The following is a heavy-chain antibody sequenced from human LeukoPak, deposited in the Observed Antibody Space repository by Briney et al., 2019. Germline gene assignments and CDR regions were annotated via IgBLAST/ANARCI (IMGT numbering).Heavy chain of an antibody. V-gene: IGHV3-30*18. CDR2: ISYDGSNK. CDR1: GFTFSSYG. D-gene: IGHD6-19*01. CDR3: AKGRLSSGWYRGYYFDY. J-gene: IGHJ4*02. Sequence: GGSLRLSCAASGFTFSSYGMHWVRQAPGKGLEWVAVISYDGSNKYYADSVKGRFTISRDNSKNTPYLQMNSLRAEDTAVYYCAKGRLSSGWYRGYYFDYWGQGTLVTVSS.